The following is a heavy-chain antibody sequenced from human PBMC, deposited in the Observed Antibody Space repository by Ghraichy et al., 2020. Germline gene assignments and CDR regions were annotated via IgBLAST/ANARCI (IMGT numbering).Heavy chain of an antibody. CDR3: ARDYRGAAAGYYFDY. D-gene: IGHD6-13*01. CDR2: IWYDGSNK. Sequence: GGSLRLSCAASGFTFSSYGMHWVRQAPGKGLEWVAVIWYDGSNKYYADSVKGRFTISRDNSKNTLYLQMNSLRAEDTAVYYCARDYRGAAAGYYFDYWGQGTLVTVSS. V-gene: IGHV3-33*01. J-gene: IGHJ4*02. CDR1: GFTFSSYG.